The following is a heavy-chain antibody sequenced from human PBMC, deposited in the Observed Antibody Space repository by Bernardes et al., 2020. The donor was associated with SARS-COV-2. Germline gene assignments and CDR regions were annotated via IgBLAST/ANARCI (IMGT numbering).Heavy chain of an antibody. CDR2: ISGSGGST. CDR1: GFTFSSYA. CDR3: AKAPICTNGVCHDIYYYYGMDV. D-gene: IGHD2-8*01. Sequence: GGSLRLSCAASGFTFSSYAMSWVRQAPGKGLEWVSAISGSGGSTYYADSVKGRFTISRDNSKNTPYLQMNSLRAEDTAVYYCAKAPICTNGVCHDIYYYYGMDVWGQGTTVTVSS. J-gene: IGHJ6*02. V-gene: IGHV3-23*01.